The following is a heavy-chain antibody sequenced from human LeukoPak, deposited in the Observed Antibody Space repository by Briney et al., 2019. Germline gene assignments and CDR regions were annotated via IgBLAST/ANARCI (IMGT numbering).Heavy chain of an antibody. Sequence: GGSLRLSCAASGFTFSNYIMHWVRQAPGKGLDWVAVILENGSNQYYADSVKGRFTISRDNSKNTLFLQMNSLRGEDTAMYYCARVRGWKYFDYWGQGTLVTVSS. D-gene: IGHD1-1*01. CDR1: GFTFSNYI. V-gene: IGHV3-30*04. CDR3: ARVRGWKYFDY. J-gene: IGHJ4*02. CDR2: ILENGSNQ.